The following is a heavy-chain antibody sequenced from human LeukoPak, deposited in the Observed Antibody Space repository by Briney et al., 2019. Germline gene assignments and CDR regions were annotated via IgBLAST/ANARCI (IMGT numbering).Heavy chain of an antibody. D-gene: IGHD3-9*01. CDR1: GFSFISYS. CDR2: INSSSSII. V-gene: IGHV3-48*02. Sequence: PGGSLRLSCAASGFSFISYSMSAVGQAPGKGLEWVSYINSSSSIIYYADSVKGRFTISRDNGKNSLYLQMNSLRDEDTAVYYCSRVNDATGSLGYWGQGTLVTVSS. J-gene: IGHJ4*02. CDR3: SRVNDATGSLGY.